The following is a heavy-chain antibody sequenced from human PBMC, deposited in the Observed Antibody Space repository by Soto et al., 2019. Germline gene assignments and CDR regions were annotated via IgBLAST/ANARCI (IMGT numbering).Heavy chain of an antibody. CDR1: GGSISSGGYY. Sequence: SETLSLTCTVSGGSISSGGYYWSWIRQHPGKGLEWIGYIYYSGSTYYNPSLKSRVTISVDTSKNQFSLKLSSVTAADTAVYYGAKYDNSGSHGFDIWGQETMVTIAS. D-gene: IGHD3-22*01. V-gene: IGHV4-31*03. CDR2: IYYSGST. J-gene: IGHJ3*02. CDR3: AKYDNSGSHGFDI.